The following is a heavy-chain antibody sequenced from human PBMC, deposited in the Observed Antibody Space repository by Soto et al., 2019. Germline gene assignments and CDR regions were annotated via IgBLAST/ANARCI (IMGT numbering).Heavy chain of an antibody. Sequence: GGSLRLSCAAPGFTFDDDAMHWVRQAPGKGLEWVSGISWNSGIIDYADSVKGRFTISRDNAKNSLYLQMNSLRAEDTALYYCAKGYSYGVLEPLGYWGQGT. CDR3: AKGYSYGVLEPLGY. D-gene: IGHD5-18*01. V-gene: IGHV3-9*01. CDR1: GFTFDDDA. J-gene: IGHJ4*02. CDR2: ISWNSGII.